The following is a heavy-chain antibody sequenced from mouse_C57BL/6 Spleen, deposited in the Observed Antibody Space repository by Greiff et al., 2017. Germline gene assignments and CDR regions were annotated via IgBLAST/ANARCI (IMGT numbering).Heavy chain of an antibody. D-gene: IGHD2-5*01. CDR2: ISYDGSN. Sequence: EVHLVESGPGLVKPSQSLSLTCSVTGYSITSGYYWNWIRQFPGNKLEWMGYISYDGSNNYNPSLKNRISITRDTSKNQFFLKLNSVTTEDTATYYCASPYSNYGYFDVWGTGTTVTVSS. CDR1: GYSITSGYY. CDR3: ASPYSNYGYFDV. J-gene: IGHJ1*03. V-gene: IGHV3-6*01.